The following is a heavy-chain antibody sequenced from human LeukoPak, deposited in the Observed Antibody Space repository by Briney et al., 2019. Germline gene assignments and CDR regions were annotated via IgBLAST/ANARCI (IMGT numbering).Heavy chain of an antibody. CDR1: GGPFSGYY. CDR3: ARHRRLSYYGSGSRSPPFDY. J-gene: IGHJ4*02. CDR2: INHSGST. D-gene: IGHD3-10*01. Sequence: PSETLSLTCAVYGGPFSGYYWSWIRQPPGKGLEWIGEINHSGSTNYNPSLKSRVTISVDTSKNQFSLKLSSVTAADTAVYYCARHRRLSYYGSGSRSPPFDYWGQGTLVTVSS. V-gene: IGHV4-34*01.